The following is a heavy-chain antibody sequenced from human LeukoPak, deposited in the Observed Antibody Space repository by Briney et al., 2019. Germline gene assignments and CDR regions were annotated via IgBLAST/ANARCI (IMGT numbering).Heavy chain of an antibody. CDR2: IKSKTDGGTT. CDR3: TTEICPRYYGSLVDY. J-gene: IGHJ4*02. V-gene: IGHV3-15*01. D-gene: IGHD3-22*01. CDR1: GFTFSNAW. Sequence: PGGSLRLSCAASGFTFSNAWMSWVRQAPGKGLEWVGRIKSKTDGGTTDYAAPVKGRFTISRDDSKNTLYLQMNSLKTEDTAVYYCTTEICPRYYGSLVDYWGQGTLVTVSS.